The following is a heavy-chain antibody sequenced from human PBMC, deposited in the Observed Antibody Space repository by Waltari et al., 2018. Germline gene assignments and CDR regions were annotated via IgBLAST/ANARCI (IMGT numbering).Heavy chain of an antibody. CDR2: IYYTGSS. D-gene: IGHD1-26*01. J-gene: IGHJ5*02. CDR3: ARASIVPDVAAEYNWFDP. CDR1: RSSVGMGGYY. Sequence: QLQESGPGLVKASQTLSLTCTISRSSVGMGGYYWTWIRQHPGKGLEWIGHIYYTGSSDYNPSLNSRVTMSVDTSKMQFSLNLSSVTAADTAVYYCARASIVPDVAAEYNWFDPWGQGTLVTVSS. V-gene: IGHV4-31*03.